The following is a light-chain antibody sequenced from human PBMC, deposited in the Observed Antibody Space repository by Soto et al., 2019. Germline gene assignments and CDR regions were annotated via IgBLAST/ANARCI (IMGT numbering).Light chain of an antibody. J-gene: IGKJ4*01. Sequence: EIVLTQSPGTLFLSPGERATLSCRASQSVRNNYLAWYQHKPGQAPRLLIYGASTRATGIPARFSGSGSGTEFTLTISSLQSEDLAVYYCQQYNSWPPLTFGGGTKVEIK. CDR3: QQYNSWPPLT. CDR1: QSVRNN. V-gene: IGKV3-15*01. CDR2: GAS.